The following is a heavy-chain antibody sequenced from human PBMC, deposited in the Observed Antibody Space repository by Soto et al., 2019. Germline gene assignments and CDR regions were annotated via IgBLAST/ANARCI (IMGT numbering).Heavy chain of an antibody. CDR3: ARESGGYDSSTRYGLDV. Sequence: LSLTCSVSGGSISSVGHYWTWIRQQPGKGLEWIGYIYYSGSTDYNPSLKSRVTISVDRSKNQFSLNLSSVTAADTAIYYCARESGGYDSSTRYGLDVWGQGTTVTVSS. D-gene: IGHD6-25*01. CDR1: GGSISSVGHY. CDR2: IYYSGST. J-gene: IGHJ6*02. V-gene: IGHV4-31*03.